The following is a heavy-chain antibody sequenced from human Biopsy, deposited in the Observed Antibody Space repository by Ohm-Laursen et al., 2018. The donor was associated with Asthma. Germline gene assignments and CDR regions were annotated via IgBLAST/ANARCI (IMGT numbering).Heavy chain of an antibody. CDR3: AKITTDRQKANNWSDP. CDR2: ISASGVRT. CDR1: GFAFNNSS. V-gene: IGHV3-23*01. J-gene: IGHJ5*02. Sequence: SLRLSCAASGFAFNNSSMTWVRQAPGKGLEWVSSISASGVRTFYADSVKGRFTVSRDSSRNTLYLQLSTLRVEDTAVYFCAKITTDRQKANNWSDPWGQGTLVTVPS. D-gene: IGHD3-22*01.